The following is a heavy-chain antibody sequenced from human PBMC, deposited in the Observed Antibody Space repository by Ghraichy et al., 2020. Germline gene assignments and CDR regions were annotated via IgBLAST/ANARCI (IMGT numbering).Heavy chain of an antibody. J-gene: IGHJ6*02. CDR2: IYYSGST. CDR3: ARESITMIVVGREKFYYYYGMDV. D-gene: IGHD3-22*01. Sequence: SETLSLTCTVSGGSISSGGYYWSWIRQHPGKGLEWIGYIYYSGSTYYNPSLKSRVTISVDTSKNQFSLKLSSVTAADTAVYYCARESITMIVVGREKFYYYYGMDVWGQGTTVTVSS. CDR1: GGSISSGGYY. V-gene: IGHV4-31*03.